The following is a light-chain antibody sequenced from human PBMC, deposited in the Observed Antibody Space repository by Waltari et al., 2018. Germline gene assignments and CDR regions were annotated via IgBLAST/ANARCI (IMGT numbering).Light chain of an antibody. Sequence: QAVLTQPPSASGTPGQRVTISCSGSSSNIGTNTVNWYQQLPGPAPTLPTHGNYQRRAGVRDRFSGSKSGTAASLAIRGLQSEVEADYYCAAWDDSLNGWVFGGGTKLTVL. CDR3: AAWDDSLNGWV. CDR1: SSNIGTNT. CDR2: GNY. J-gene: IGLJ3*02. V-gene: IGLV1-44*01.